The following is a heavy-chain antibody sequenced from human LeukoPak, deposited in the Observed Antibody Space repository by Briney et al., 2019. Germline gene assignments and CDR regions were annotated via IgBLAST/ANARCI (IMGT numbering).Heavy chain of an antibody. J-gene: IGHJ4*02. CDR2: ISYDGSNK. CDR1: GFTFSNYA. Sequence: GGSLRLSCAASGFTFSNYAMHWVRQAPGKGLEWMAIISYDGSNKDCADSVKGRFTISRDNSKNTLYLQVNGLRTEDTAVYYCVRVGRIQYFDYWGQGTPVTVSS. V-gene: IGHV3-30-3*01. D-gene: IGHD5-18*01. CDR3: VRVGRIQYFDY.